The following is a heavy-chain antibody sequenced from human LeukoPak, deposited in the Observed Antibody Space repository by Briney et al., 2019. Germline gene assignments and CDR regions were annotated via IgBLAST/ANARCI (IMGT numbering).Heavy chain of an antibody. CDR2: ISWNSGSI. D-gene: IGHD6-13*01. Sequence: GGSLRLSCAASGFTFDDYAMHWVRHARGRGLGWVSGISWNSGSIGYADSVKGRFTISRDNAKNSLYLQMNSLRAEDTALYYCEGIAAAGRVYWGQGTLVTVSS. V-gene: IGHV3-9*01. J-gene: IGHJ4*02. CDR1: GFTFDDYA. CDR3: EGIAAAGRVY.